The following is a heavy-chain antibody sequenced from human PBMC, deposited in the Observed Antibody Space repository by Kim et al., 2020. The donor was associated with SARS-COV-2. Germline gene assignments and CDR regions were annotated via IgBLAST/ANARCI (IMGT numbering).Heavy chain of an antibody. J-gene: IGHJ6*02. CDR3: AKVVLARGGNPMDC. V-gene: IGHV3-23*01. CDR2: FSGRGGDT. Sequence: GGSLRLSCAASGFTVENFAMNWVRQAPGKGLEWVSTFSGRGGDTYYADSVKGRFTISRDTSKNTVYLQMTSLRAEDTAVYYSAKVVLARGGNPMDCWG. D-gene: IGHD3-10*01. CDR1: GFTVENFA.